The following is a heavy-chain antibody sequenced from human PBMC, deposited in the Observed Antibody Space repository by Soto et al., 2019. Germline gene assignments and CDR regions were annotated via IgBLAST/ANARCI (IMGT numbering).Heavy chain of an antibody. J-gene: IGHJ4*02. CDR2: ITPSSGT. V-gene: IGHV3-48*01. CDR1: GFTFSSYS. Sequence: PGGSLRLSCAASGFTFSSYSMNWVRQAPGRGLEWVSYITPSSGTTYADSVKGRFTISRDNAKNTLYLQMNSLRAEDTAVYYCAKDGRYYYDSSGYLMSDYWGQGTLVTVSS. CDR3: AKDGRYYYDSSGYLMSDY. D-gene: IGHD3-22*01.